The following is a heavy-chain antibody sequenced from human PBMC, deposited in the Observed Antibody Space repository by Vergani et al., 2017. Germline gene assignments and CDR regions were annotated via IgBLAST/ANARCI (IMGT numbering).Heavy chain of an antibody. CDR3: ARDQGGWEAGFDY. J-gene: IGHJ4*02. D-gene: IGHD1-26*01. CDR1: GGSISSYY. V-gene: IGHV4-59*01. Sequence: QVQLQESGPGLVKPSETLSLTCTVSGGSISSYYWSWIRQPPGKGLEWIGYNYYSGSTNYNPSLKSRVTISVDTSKNQFSLKLSSVTAADTAVYYCARDQGGWEAGFDYWGQGTLVTVSS. CDR2: NYYSGST.